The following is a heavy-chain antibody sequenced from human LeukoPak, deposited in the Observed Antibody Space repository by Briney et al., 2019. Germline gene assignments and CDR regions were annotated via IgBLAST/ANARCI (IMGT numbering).Heavy chain of an antibody. CDR2: IWYDGSQF. V-gene: IGHV3-33*01. Sequence: GGSLRLSCAASGFTFSSFGMNWIRQPPGKGLEWVAVIWYDGSQFYYGDSVKGRFTISRDDSKNTLYLQMNRLRDEDTAVSYFVRGWRTTSLDNWVQGTLVTVSS. J-gene: IGHJ4*02. CDR1: GFTFSSFG. D-gene: IGHD3-3*01. CDR3: VRGWRTTSLDN.